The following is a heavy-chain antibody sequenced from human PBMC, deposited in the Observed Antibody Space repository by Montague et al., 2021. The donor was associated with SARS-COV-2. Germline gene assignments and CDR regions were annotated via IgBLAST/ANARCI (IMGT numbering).Heavy chain of an antibody. V-gene: IGHV2-70*01. CDR3: ARTLRDICDS. Sequence: PALVKPTQTLTLTCTFSGFSLITTEECVTWIRQSPGKALEWLALIDGSGYKYYNSSLKTRLTISKDTSKKQVILTMANMDPVDTGTYFCARTLRDICDSWGQGTLVTVSS. CDR2: IDGSGYK. J-gene: IGHJ4*02. CDR1: GFSLITTEEC.